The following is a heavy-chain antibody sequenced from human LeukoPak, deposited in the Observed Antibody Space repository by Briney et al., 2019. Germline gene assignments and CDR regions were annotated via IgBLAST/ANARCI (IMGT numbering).Heavy chain of an antibody. V-gene: IGHV1-69*05. J-gene: IGHJ5*02. CDR2: IIPIFGTA. CDR1: GGSFSSYA. D-gene: IGHD1-7*01. Sequence: SVEVYCKASGGSFSSYASSWVRQASGQGLEWMGGIIPIFGTANYAQKFQGRVTITTDESTSTAYMELSSLRSEDTAVYYCARDNWNYLVNWFDPWGQGTLVTVSS. CDR3: ARDNWNYLVNWFDP.